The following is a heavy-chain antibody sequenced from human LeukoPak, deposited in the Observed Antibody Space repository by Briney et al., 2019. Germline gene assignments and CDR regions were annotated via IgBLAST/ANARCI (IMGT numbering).Heavy chain of an antibody. D-gene: IGHD1-26*01. CDR1: GGSISSSSYY. J-gene: IGHJ5*02. CDR2: TYYSGST. Sequence: SETLSLTCTVSGGSISSSSYYWGWIRQPPGKGLEWIGSTYYSGSTYYNPSLKSRVTISVDTSKNQFSLKLSSVTAADTAVYYCASGGGSYYGGWFDPWGQGTLVTVSS. V-gene: IGHV4-39*01. CDR3: ASGGGSYYGGWFDP.